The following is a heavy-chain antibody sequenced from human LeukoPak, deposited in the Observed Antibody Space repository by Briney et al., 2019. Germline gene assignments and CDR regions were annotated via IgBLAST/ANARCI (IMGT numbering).Heavy chain of an antibody. Sequence: ASVKVSCKASGGTFSSYAISWVRQAPGKGLEWMGGFDPEDGETIYAQKFQGRVTMTEDTSTDTAYMELSSLRSEDTAVYYCAREGGKEQQLPTYWGQGTLVTVSS. CDR1: GGTFSSYA. D-gene: IGHD6-13*01. V-gene: IGHV1-24*01. CDR3: AREGGKEQQLPTY. J-gene: IGHJ4*02. CDR2: FDPEDGET.